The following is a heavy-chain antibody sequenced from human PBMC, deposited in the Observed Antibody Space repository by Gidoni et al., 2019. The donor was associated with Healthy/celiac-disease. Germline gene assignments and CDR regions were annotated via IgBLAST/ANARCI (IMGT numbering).Heavy chain of an antibody. V-gene: IGHV4-38-2*01. Sequence: QVQLQESGPGLVKPSETLSLPCAVSGSSISSGYYWGWIRQPPGKGLEWIGSIYHSGSTYYNPSLKSRVTISVDTSKNQFSLKLSSVTAADTAVYYCARGPWELSAFDIWGQGTMVTVSS. D-gene: IGHD1-26*01. CDR2: IYHSGST. CDR3: ARGPWELSAFDI. J-gene: IGHJ3*02. CDR1: GSSISSGYY.